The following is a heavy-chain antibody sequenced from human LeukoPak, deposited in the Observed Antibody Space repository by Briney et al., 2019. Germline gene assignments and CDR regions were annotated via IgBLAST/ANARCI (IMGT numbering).Heavy chain of an antibody. V-gene: IGHV3-15*01. CDR1: GFTFSNAW. CDR2: IKSKTDGGTT. CDR3: TTGRKSINYYDSSGYSD. D-gene: IGHD3-22*01. J-gene: IGHJ4*02. Sequence: PGGSLRLSCAASGFTFSNAWMSWVRQAPGKGLEWVGRIKSKTDGGTTDYAAPVKGRFTISRDDSKNTLYLQMNSLKTADTAVYYCTTGRKSINYYDSSGYSDWGQGTLVTVST.